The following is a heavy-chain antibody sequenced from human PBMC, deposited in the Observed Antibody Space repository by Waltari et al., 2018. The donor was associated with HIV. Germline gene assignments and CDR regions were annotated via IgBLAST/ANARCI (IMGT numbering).Heavy chain of an antibody. CDR3: ARGPHTSIFGVVKYFQP. V-gene: IGHV4-34*02. CDR2: VDYSGDT. Sequence: VQLQQWGTGRFMPSETLSLTCAVYGGSFNGYYWTWIRQSPGNGLEWIGEVDYSGDTNDHPSLKSPLTISVDTSKNQFSLKLTSMTTADTGLYYCARGPHTSIFGVVKYFQPWGQGTLVTVSS. CDR1: GGSFNGYY. D-gene: IGHD3-3*01. J-gene: IGHJ1*01.